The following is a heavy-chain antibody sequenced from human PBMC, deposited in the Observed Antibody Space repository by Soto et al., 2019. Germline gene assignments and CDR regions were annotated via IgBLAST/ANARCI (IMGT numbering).Heavy chain of an antibody. CDR2: IIPIFGTA. CDR3: ATGGGAYCGGDCYNPFDY. J-gene: IGHJ4*02. Sequence: QVQLVQSGAEVKKPGSSVKVSCKASGGTFSSYAISWVRQAPGQGLEWMGGIIPIFGTANYAQKFQGRVTISADAATSTAYRELSSLRSEDTAVYYCATGGGAYCGGDCYNPFDYWGQGTLVTVSS. CDR1: GGTFSSYA. D-gene: IGHD2-21*02. V-gene: IGHV1-69*12.